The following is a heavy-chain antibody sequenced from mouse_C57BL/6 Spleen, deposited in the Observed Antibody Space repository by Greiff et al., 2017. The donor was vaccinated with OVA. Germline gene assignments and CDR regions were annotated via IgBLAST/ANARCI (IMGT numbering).Heavy chain of an antibody. CDR3: ARGVMTTVGFAY. Sequence: EVQLHQSGPELVKPGASVKISCKASGYTFTDYYMNWVKQSHGKSLAWIGDINPNNGGTSYNQKFKGKATLTVYKSSSTAYMELRSLTSEDSAVYYCARGVMTTVGFAYWGQGTLVTVSA. D-gene: IGHD1-1*01. V-gene: IGHV1-26*01. CDR2: INPNNGGT. J-gene: IGHJ3*01. CDR1: GYTFTDYY.